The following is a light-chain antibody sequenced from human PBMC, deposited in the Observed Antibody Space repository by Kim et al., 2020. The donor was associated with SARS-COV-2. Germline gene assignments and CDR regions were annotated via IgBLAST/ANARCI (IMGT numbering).Light chain of an antibody. CDR1: QSIGSS. V-gene: IGKV6-21*01. J-gene: IGKJ2*03. CDR3: HQSSSLPQC. CDR2: YAS. Sequence: GTQKEKVTITCRASQSIGSSLHWYQQKPDQSPKLLIKYASQSFSGVPSRFSGSGYGTEFTLTINSLEAEDAATYYCHQSSSLPQCFGQGTKLEI.